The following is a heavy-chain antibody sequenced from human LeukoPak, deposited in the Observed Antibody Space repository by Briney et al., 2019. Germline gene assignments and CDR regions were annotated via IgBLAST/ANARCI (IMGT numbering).Heavy chain of an antibody. CDR2: INPSGGST. J-gene: IGHJ6*02. CDR1: GYTFTSYY. Sequence: ASVKVSCKASGYTFTSYYMHWVRQAPGQGLEWMGIINPSGGSTSYAQKFQGRVTMTRDTSTSTAYMELSSLRSEDTAVYYCAREDYGDSIYYGMDVWGQGTTVTVSS. D-gene: IGHD4-17*01. CDR3: AREDYGDSIYYGMDV. V-gene: IGHV1-46*01.